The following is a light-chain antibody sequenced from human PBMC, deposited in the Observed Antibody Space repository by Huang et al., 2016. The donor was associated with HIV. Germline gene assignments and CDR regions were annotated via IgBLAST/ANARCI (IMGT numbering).Light chain of an antibody. Sequence: EIVLTQSPATLSLSPGERATLSCRASQSISSYLAWYQQKPGQAPRLLINGASNRATGVPARFSGRGSGTDFTITITSLEPEDFAVYYCQQRGDWPLTFGGGTKVEIK. CDR2: GAS. V-gene: IGKV3-11*01. J-gene: IGKJ4*01. CDR1: QSISSY. CDR3: QQRGDWPLT.